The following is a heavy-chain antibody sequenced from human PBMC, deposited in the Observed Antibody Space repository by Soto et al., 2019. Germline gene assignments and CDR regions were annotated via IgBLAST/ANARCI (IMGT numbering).Heavy chain of an antibody. CDR1: GFTFSSYG. CDR2: IWHDGGNK. D-gene: IGHD3-16*01. J-gene: IGHJ4*02. V-gene: IGHV3-33*01. Sequence: QVHLVESGGGVVQPGRSLRLSCAASGFTFSSYGMHWVRQAPGKGLRWVAFIWHDGGNKFYAESVKGRFTISRDNSKNTLYLQMTSLSAEDTAMYYCARDGYVNTGFGKDYWGQGTLVTVSS. CDR3: ARDGYVNTGFGKDY.